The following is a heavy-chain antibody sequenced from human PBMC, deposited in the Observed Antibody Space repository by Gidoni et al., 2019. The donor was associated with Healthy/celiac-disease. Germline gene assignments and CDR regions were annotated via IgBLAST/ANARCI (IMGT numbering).Heavy chain of an antibody. Sequence: QVQLVQSGAEVKKPGASVKVSCKASGYTFPSYYMHWVRQAPGQGLEWMGIINPSGGSTSYAQKFQGRVTMTRDTSTSTVYMELSSLRSEDTAVYYCARSGGNRYYYYGMDVWGQGTTVTVSS. J-gene: IGHJ6*02. CDR2: INPSGGST. CDR1: GYTFPSYY. V-gene: IGHV1-46*01. CDR3: ARSGGNRYYYYGMDV. D-gene: IGHD3-10*01.